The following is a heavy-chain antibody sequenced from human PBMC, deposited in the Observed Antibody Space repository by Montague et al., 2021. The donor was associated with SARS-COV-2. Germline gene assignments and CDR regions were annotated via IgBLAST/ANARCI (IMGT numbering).Heavy chain of an antibody. CDR3: ARDKYYDILTGSYNY. V-gene: IGHV3-21*01. J-gene: IGHJ4*02. Sequence: SLRLSCAASGFTFSSYSMNWVRQAPGKGLEWVSSISSSSNYIHYADSVKGRFTISRDNAKNSLYLQMNSLRAEDTAVYYCARDKYYDILTGSYNYWGQGTMVTVSS. D-gene: IGHD3-9*01. CDR2: ISSSSNYI. CDR1: GFTFSSYS.